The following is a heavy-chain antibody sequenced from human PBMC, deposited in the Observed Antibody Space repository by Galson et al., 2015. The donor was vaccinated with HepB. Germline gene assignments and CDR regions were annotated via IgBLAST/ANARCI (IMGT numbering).Heavy chain of an antibody. CDR1: GFTFDDYA. Sequence: SLRLSCAASGFTFDDYAMHWVRQAPGKGLEWVSGISWNSGSIGYADSVKGRFTISRDNAKNSLYLQMNSLRAEDTALYYCAKDRREGTPPRGWLQRPQGAAYYFDYWGQGTLVTVSS. CDR2: ISWNSGSI. V-gene: IGHV3-9*01. D-gene: IGHD3-22*01. J-gene: IGHJ4*02. CDR3: AKDRREGTPPRGWLQRPQGAAYYFDY.